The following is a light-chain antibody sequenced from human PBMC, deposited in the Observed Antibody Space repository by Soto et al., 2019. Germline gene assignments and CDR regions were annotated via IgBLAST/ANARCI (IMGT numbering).Light chain of an antibody. Sequence: DIQMTQSPSFLSASVGDRVTITCRASQRIGTYLNWYQHKPGNPPKLLIHTASSLHGGVPSRFSGSGSGTDFTLIISSLQPEDFGTYYCQQSFTTLMYTFGQGTKVDIK. V-gene: IGKV1-39*01. CDR3: QQSFTTLMYT. J-gene: IGKJ2*01. CDR1: QRIGTY. CDR2: TAS.